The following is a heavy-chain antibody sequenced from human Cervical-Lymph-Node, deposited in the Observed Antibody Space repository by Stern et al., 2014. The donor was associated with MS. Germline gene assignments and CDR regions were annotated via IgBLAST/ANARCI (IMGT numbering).Heavy chain of an antibody. CDR1: GYTFSSEY. V-gene: IGHV1-46*01. J-gene: IGHJ6*02. Sequence: VQLVESGAEVKKPGASVKVSCKASGYTFSSEYMHWVRQAPGQGLEWMGIINPSGGTTSYAQKFQGRVTMTRDTSTSRVYMELSSLRSEDTAVYYCAREVAGHRLGMMDVWGQGTTVTVSS. D-gene: IGHD6-19*01. CDR2: INPSGGTT. CDR3: AREVAGHRLGMMDV.